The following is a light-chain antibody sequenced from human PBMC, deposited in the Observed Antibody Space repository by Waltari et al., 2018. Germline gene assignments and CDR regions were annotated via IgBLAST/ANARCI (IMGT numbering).Light chain of an antibody. V-gene: IGLV2-23*02. CDR2: AVT. J-gene: IGLJ2*01. Sequence: QSALTQAAYVSGSLGQSITISCTGTTNDVGADDLVPWYQQHPGKAPKLTIYAVTERPSGVFHRFSGSESGNPTSLTIVGLQAEDEADYPCFSDAGGRTYVVFGGGTKLTVL. CDR1: TNDVGADDL. CDR3: FSDAGGRTYVV.